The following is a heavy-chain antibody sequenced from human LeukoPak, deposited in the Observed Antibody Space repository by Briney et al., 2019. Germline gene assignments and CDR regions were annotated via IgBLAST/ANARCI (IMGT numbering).Heavy chain of an antibody. CDR1: GFTFSGSA. J-gene: IGHJ6*02. D-gene: IGHD6-19*01. Sequence: PGGSLRLSCAASGFTFSGSAMHWVRQASGKGLEWVGRIRSKANSYATAYAASVKGRFTISRDDSKNTAYLQMNSLKTEDTAVYYCTRSEQWLVPSYYYYGMDVWGQGTTVTVSS. V-gene: IGHV3-73*01. CDR3: TRSEQWLVPSYYYYGMDV. CDR2: IRSKANSYAT.